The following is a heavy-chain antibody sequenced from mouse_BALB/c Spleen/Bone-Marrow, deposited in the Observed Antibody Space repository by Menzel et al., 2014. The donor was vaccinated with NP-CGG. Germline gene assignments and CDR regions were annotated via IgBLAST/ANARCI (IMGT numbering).Heavy chain of an antibody. CDR3: TRGGDAMDY. CDR2: IDPETGGT. Sequence: VKVVESGAELVRPGASVTLSCKASGYAFTDYEMHWVKQTPVHGLEWIGAIDPETGGTAYNQKFKGKAILTADKSSSTAYMELRSLTSEDSAVYYCTRGGDAMDYWGQGTSVTVSS. J-gene: IGHJ4*01. CDR1: GYAFTDYE. V-gene: IGHV1-15*01.